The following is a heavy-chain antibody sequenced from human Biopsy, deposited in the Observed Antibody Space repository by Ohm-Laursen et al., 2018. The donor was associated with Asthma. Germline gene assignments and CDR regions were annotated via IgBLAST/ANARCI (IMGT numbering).Heavy chain of an antibody. V-gene: IGHV3-33*01. CDR3: ARTFHFWSPYHAEHYQL. D-gene: IGHD3-3*02. CDR1: GFTFSSYG. Sequence: SLRLSCAASGFTFSSYGMHWVRQAPGKGLEWVAVIWYDGSNKYYADSVKGRFTISRDNSKNTLYLQMNSLRAEDTAVYYCARTFHFWSPYHAEHYQLWGQGTLVTVSS. CDR2: IWYDGSNK. J-gene: IGHJ1*01.